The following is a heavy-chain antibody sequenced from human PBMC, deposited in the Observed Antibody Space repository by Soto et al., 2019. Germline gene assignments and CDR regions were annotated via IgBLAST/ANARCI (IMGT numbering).Heavy chain of an antibody. CDR1: GFTFSSYA. V-gene: IGHV3-23*01. Sequence: GGSLRLSCAASGFTFSSYAMSWVRQAPGKGLEWVSAISGSGGSTYYADSVKGRFTISRDNSKNTLYLQMNSLRAEDTAVYYCANSPDGDGYCGGDCSYAFDIWGQGTMVTVSS. J-gene: IGHJ3*02. CDR2: ISGSGGST. CDR3: ANSPDGDGYCGGDCSYAFDI. D-gene: IGHD2-21*02.